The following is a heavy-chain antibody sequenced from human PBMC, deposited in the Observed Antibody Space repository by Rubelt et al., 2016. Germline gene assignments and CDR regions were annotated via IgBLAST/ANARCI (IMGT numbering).Heavy chain of an antibody. Sequence: QVQLVQSGAEVKKPGASVKVSCKASGYTFTSYGISWVRQAPGQGLEWMGWINPNSGGTNYAQKFQGRVTMTRDTSISTAYMELSRLRSDDTAVYYCARTYSSGSYGVDYWGQGTLVTVSS. CDR1: GYTFTSYG. V-gene: IGHV1-2*02. D-gene: IGHD6-19*01. CDR2: INPNSGGT. J-gene: IGHJ4*02. CDR3: ARTYSSGSYGVDY.